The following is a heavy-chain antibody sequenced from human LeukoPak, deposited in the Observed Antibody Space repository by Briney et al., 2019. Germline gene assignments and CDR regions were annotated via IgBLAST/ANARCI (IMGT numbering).Heavy chain of an antibody. J-gene: IGHJ4*02. CDR1: GFTFSSYS. D-gene: IGHD3-10*01. Sequence: GGSLRLSCAASGFTFSSYSMNWVRQAPGKGLECVSSISSSSSYIHYADSVKGRFTISRDNAKNSLYLQMDSLRAEDTALYYCARVGDGDSFDYWGQGTLVTVSS. CDR2: ISSSSSYI. V-gene: IGHV3-21*01. CDR3: ARVGDGDSFDY.